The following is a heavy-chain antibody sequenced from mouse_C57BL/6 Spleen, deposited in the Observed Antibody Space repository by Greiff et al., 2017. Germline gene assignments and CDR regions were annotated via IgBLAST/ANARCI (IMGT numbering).Heavy chain of an antibody. J-gene: IGHJ4*01. Sequence: VQLHQSGAELVKPGASVKFSCKASGYAFSSYWMNWVKQRPGQGLEWIGQIYPGDGDTNSTGKFKGKATLTADKSSSTAYMQLSSLTSEDSAVYVCARLTTVVAPAMDYWGQGPSVTVSS. D-gene: IGHD1-1*01. CDR1: GYAFSSYW. CDR3: ARLTTVVAPAMDY. V-gene: IGHV1-80*01. CDR2: IYPGDGDT.